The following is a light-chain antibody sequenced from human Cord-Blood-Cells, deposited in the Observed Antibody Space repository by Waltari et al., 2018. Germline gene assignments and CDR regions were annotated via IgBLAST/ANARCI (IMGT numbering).Light chain of an antibody. CDR3: SSYAGSNNYV. J-gene: IGLJ1*01. Sequence: QSALTQPPSASGSPGQSVTISCTGTSRDVGGYHYVSWYQQHPGQAPNLMIYEVSKRPSGVPDRFSGSKSGNTASLPVSGLQAEDEADYYCSSYAGSNNYVFGTGTKVTVL. V-gene: IGLV2-8*01. CDR2: EVS. CDR1: SRDVGGYHY.